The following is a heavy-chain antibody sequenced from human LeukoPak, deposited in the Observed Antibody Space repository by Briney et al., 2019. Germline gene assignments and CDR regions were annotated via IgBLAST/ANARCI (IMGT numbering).Heavy chain of an antibody. CDR2: IYYSGST. J-gene: IGHJ4*02. V-gene: IGHV4-39*07. CDR1: GGSISRSSYY. Sequence: PSETLSLTCTVSGGSISRSSYYWGWIRQPPGTGLEWIGSIYYSGSTYYNPSLKSRVTISVDTSKNQISLKLNSVTAADTAVYYCARDAGGSYPFDYWGQGTLVTVSS. D-gene: IGHD1-26*01. CDR3: ARDAGGSYPFDY.